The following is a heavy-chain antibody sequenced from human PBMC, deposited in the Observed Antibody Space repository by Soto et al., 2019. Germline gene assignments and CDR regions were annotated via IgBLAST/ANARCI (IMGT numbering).Heavy chain of an antibody. Sequence: QVQLVQSGAEVKKPGSSVKVSCKASGGTFSSYAISWVRQAPGQGLEWMGGIIPIFGTANYAQKFQGRVTITADESTSTAYMELSSLSSEDTAVYYCARAGESYCSSTSCYGAFDYWGQGTLVTVSS. CDR3: ARAGESYCSSTSCYGAFDY. D-gene: IGHD2-2*01. CDR1: GGTFSSYA. J-gene: IGHJ4*02. CDR2: IIPIFGTA. V-gene: IGHV1-69*01.